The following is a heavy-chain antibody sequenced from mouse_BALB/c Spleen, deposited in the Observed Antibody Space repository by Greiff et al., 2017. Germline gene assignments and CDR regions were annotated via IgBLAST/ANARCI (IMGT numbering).Heavy chain of an antibody. Sequence: EVQLVESGGGLVKPGGSLKLSCAASGFTFSSYAMSWVRQTPEKRLEWVASISSGGSTYYPDSVKGRFTISRDNARNILYLQMSSLRSEDTAMYYCARYGNYFDYWGQGTTLTVSS. D-gene: IGHD2-1*01. V-gene: IGHV5-6-5*01. J-gene: IGHJ2*01. CDR3: ARYGNYFDY. CDR1: GFTFSSYA. CDR2: ISSGGST.